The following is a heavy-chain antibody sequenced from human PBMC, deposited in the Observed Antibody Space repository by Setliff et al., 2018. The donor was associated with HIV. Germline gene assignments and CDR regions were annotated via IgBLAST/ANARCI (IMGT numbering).Heavy chain of an antibody. CDR3: ARHYQHSWVGVDYYFMDV. CDR1: GGSFTDYY. Sequence: PSETLSLTCAVFGGSFTDYYWIWIRQPPGKGLEWIGEINHSGSTHYNPSLKSRFITSVDTSKNRFSLKVNSMTAADTAVYFCARHYQHSWVGVDYYFMDVWGKGTTVTVSS. J-gene: IGHJ6*03. CDR2: INHSGST. D-gene: IGHD1-26*01. V-gene: IGHV4-34*01.